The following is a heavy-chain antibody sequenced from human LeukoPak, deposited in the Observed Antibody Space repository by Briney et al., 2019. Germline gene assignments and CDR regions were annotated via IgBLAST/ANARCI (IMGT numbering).Heavy chain of an antibody. J-gene: IGHJ4*02. CDR2: INSDGSST. Sequence: GGSLRLSCAASGFTFSRYWMHWVRQAPGKGLLWVSRINSDGSSTYYADSVKGRFTISRDNAKNTLYLQMDSLRAEDTAVYYCARKVIEVAYYDYWGQGTLVTVSS. V-gene: IGHV3-74*01. CDR3: ARKVIEVAYYDY. CDR1: GFTFSRYW. D-gene: IGHD6-19*01.